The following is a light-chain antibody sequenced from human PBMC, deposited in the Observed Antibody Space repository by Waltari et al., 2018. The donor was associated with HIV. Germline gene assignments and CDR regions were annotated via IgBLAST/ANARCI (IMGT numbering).Light chain of an antibody. CDR1: QNLDNW. CDR2: MTS. CDR3: QQYSTHYG. J-gene: IGKJ2*01. V-gene: IGKV1-5*03. Sequence: IQMTQSPSTLSASVRDAVILTCRASQNLDNWLAWYQQRPGRAPKLLMAMTSVLGTGVPSRFRGSGSGTTFTLTINSLQPDDFGTYYCQQYSTHYGFGQGTRVE.